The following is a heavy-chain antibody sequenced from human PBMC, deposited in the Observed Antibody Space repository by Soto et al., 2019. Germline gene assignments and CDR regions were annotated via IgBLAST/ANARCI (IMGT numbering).Heavy chain of an antibody. J-gene: IGHJ6*02. Sequence: ASVKVSCKASGYTFTGYYMHWVRQAPGQGLEWMGWINPNSGGTNYAQKFQGWVTMTRDTSISTAYMELSRLRSDDTAVYYCARDLQIAVADSGNYYYGMDVWGQGTTVTVSS. CDR2: INPNSGGT. D-gene: IGHD6-19*01. V-gene: IGHV1-2*04. CDR1: GYTFTGYY. CDR3: ARDLQIAVADSGNYYYGMDV.